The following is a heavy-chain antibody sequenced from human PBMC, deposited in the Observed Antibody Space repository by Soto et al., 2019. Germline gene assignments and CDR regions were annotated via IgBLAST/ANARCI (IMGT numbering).Heavy chain of an antibody. CDR3: AKDQVHSSGWYGWFDP. Sequence: GESLKISCAASGFTFSSYAMSWVRQAPGKGLEWVSAISGSGGSTYYADSVKGRFTISRDNSKNTLYLQMNSLRAEDTAVYYCAKDQVHSSGWYGWFDPWGQGTLVTVSS. J-gene: IGHJ5*02. CDR2: ISGSGGST. V-gene: IGHV3-23*01. CDR1: GFTFSSYA. D-gene: IGHD6-19*01.